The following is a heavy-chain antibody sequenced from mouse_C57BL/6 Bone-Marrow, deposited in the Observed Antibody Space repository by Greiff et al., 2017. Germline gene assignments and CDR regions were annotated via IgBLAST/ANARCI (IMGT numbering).Heavy chain of an antibody. Sequence: EVQLQQSGAELVRPGSSVKMSCKTSGYTFTSYGINWVKQRPGQGLEWIGYIYIGNGYTEYNEKFKGKATLTSDTSSRTAYMQLSSLTSEDSAIYFCAPIYYYGSSFLNYAMDYWGQGTSVTVSS. D-gene: IGHD1-1*01. CDR2: IYIGNGYT. V-gene: IGHV1-58*01. CDR3: APIYYYGSSFLNYAMDY. CDR1: GYTFTSYG. J-gene: IGHJ4*01.